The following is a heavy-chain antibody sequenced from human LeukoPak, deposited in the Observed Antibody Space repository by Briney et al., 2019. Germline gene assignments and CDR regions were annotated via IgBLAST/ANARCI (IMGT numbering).Heavy chain of an antibody. V-gene: IGHV3-43*02. J-gene: IGHJ4*02. Sequence: GGSLRLSCAASGFTFRSHEMNWVRQAPGKGLEWVSLISGDGVSTFYADSVKGRFSISRDNSKNSLSLEMNSLRTEDTAMYYCARESGKFDYWGQGTLVAVSS. CDR1: GFTFRSHE. CDR3: ARESGKFDY. CDR2: ISGDGVST.